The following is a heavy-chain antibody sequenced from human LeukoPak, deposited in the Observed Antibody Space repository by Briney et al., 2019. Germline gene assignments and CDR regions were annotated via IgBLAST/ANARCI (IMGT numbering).Heavy chain of an antibody. CDR2: IIPIFGTA. D-gene: IGHD1-26*01. Sequence: GASVKVSCKASGGTFSSYAISWVRQAPGQGLEWMGGIIPIFGTANYAQKFQGGVTITADESTSTAYMELSSLRSEDTAVYYCARDYGGTYGQVDAFDIWGQGTMVAVSS. J-gene: IGHJ3*02. V-gene: IGHV1-69*13. CDR3: ARDYGGTYGQVDAFDI. CDR1: GGTFSSYA.